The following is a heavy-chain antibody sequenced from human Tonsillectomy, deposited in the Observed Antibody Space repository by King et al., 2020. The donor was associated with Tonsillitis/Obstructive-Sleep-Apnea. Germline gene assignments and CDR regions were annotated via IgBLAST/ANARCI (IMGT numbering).Heavy chain of an antibody. CDR2: IYYSGNT. CDR1: GGSISNYY. D-gene: IGHD2-8*02. J-gene: IGHJ5*02. Sequence: QLQESGPGLVKPSETLSLTCSVSGGSISNYYWSWIRQPPGKGLEWIGYIYYSGNTNYNPSLKSRVTISVDTSNNQFSLKLTSVTAADTAVYFCARGYCTGGICCLNWVDPWGQGTLVTVSS. V-gene: IGHV4-59*01. CDR3: ARGYCTGGICCLNWVDP.